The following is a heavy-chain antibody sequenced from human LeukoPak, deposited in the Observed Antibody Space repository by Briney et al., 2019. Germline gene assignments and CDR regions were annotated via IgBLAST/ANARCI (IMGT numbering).Heavy chain of an antibody. Sequence: PGGSLRLSCAASGFTFSSYAMSWVRQAPGKGLEWVAVISYDGSNKYYADSVKGRFTISRDNSKNTLYMQMNSLRAEDTAVYYCAREGRGRVRFLEWFENGAPDYWGQGTLVTVSS. CDR3: AREGRGRVRFLEWFENGAPDY. CDR2: ISYDGSNK. J-gene: IGHJ4*02. CDR1: GFTFSSYA. D-gene: IGHD3-3*01. V-gene: IGHV3-30*04.